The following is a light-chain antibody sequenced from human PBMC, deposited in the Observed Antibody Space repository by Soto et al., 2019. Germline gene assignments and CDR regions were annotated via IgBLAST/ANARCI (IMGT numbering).Light chain of an antibody. CDR3: QQYGSSFLT. CDR2: AAS. V-gene: IGKV3-20*01. Sequence: EIVLTQSPGTLSLSPGERATLSCRASQSVTTNQLAWFQQKPGQAPRLLIYAASGRATGIPDRFSGSGSGTDFTLTISRLEPEDFAVYYCQQYGSSFLTFGQGTKLEIK. J-gene: IGKJ2*01. CDR1: QSVTTNQ.